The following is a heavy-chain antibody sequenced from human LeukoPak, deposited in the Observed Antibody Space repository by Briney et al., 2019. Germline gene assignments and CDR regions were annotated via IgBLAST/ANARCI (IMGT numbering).Heavy chain of an antibody. J-gene: IGHJ4*02. Sequence: SETLSLTCTVSGGSISSYYWSWIRQPPGKGLEWFGYIYDSGSTNYNPSLKSRVTISMDTSKNQFSLKLSSVTAADTAVYYCARRGSNWYFDYWGQGTLVTVSS. CDR3: ARRGSNWYFDY. V-gene: IGHV4-59*08. CDR1: GGSISSYY. CDR2: IYDSGST. D-gene: IGHD4-11*01.